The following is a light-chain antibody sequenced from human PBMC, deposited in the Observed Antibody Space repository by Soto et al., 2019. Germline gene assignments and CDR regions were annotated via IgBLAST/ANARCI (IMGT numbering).Light chain of an antibody. Sequence: QSVLTQPRSVSGSPGQSITISCTGTSSDIDTYNYVSWYQQHPGKAPKLIIYEVTNRPSGVSNRFSGSKSGDTASLTISGLRAEDEADYYCSSYTSSTDYVFGTGTKVTVL. CDR3: SSYTSSTDYV. V-gene: IGLV2-14*01. J-gene: IGLJ1*01. CDR1: SSDIDTYNY. CDR2: EVT.